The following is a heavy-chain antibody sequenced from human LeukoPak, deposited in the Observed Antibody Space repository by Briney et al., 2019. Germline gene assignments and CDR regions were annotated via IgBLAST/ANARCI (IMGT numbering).Heavy chain of an antibody. Sequence: SETLSLTCTVSGGSISSYYWSWIRQPPGKGLEWIGYIYYGGSTNYNPSLKSRVTISVDTSKNQFSLKLSSVTAADTAVYYCASQNRIAVVGAWGQGTLVTVSS. V-gene: IGHV4-59*01. CDR2: IYYGGST. CDR3: ASQNRIAVVGA. D-gene: IGHD6-19*01. J-gene: IGHJ4*02. CDR1: GGSISSYY.